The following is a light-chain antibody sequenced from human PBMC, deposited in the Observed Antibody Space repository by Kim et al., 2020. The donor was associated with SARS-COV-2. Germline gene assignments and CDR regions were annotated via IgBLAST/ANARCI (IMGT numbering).Light chain of an antibody. J-gene: IGKJ5*01. CDR3: QQSYSTLVT. CDR1: RSIAIY. CDR2: SSS. V-gene: IGKV1-39*01. Sequence: ASVGDRVTITCRASRSIAIYLNWYQQKSGQPPKLLIYSSSTLETGVPSRFSGSGSGTDFTLTISSLQPEDFAIYYCQQSYSTLVTFGQGTRLEIK.